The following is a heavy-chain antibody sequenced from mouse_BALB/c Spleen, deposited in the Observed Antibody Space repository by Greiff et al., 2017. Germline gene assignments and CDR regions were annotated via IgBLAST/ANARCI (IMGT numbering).Heavy chain of an antibody. CDR1: GYSFTGYF. CDR2: INPYNGDT. J-gene: IGHJ4*01. CDR3: ARGWAYGNHVQYAMDY. V-gene: IGHV1-20*02. D-gene: IGHD2-1*01. Sequence: EVQLQQSGPELVKPGASVKISCKASGYSFTGYFMNWVMQSHGKSLEWIGRINPYNGDTFYNQKFKGKATLTVDKSSSTAHMELRSLASEDSAVYYCARGWAYGNHVQYAMDYWGQGTSVTVSS.